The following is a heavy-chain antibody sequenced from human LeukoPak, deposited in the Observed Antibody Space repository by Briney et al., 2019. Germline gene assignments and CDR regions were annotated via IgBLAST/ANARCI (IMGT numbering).Heavy chain of an antibody. V-gene: IGHV3-30*02. CDR2: IRYDGSNK. J-gene: IGHJ4*02. CDR1: GFTFSSYG. CDR3: AKLYCSSTSCYKLLDY. Sequence: GGSLRLSCAASGFTFSSYGMHWVRQAPGKGLEWVAFIRYDGSNKYYADSVKGRFTISRDNSKNTLYLQMNSLRAEDTAVYYCAKLYCSSTSCYKLLDYRGQGTLVTVSS. D-gene: IGHD2-2*02.